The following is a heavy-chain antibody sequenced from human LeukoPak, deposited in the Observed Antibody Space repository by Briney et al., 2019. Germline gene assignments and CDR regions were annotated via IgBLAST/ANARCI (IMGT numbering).Heavy chain of an antibody. D-gene: IGHD1/OR15-1a*01. CDR1: GGSIISYY. J-gene: IGHJ3*02. CDR3: ARHGGTPAINDAFDI. V-gene: IGHV4-59*08. Sequence: SETLSLTCTVSGGSIISYYWSWIRQPPGKGLEWIGYIYYNGRTTYHPSLTRRVTISVDTSNNQFSLHLSSVSAADTAVYYCARHGGTPAINDAFDIWGQGTMVTVSS. CDR2: IYYNGRT.